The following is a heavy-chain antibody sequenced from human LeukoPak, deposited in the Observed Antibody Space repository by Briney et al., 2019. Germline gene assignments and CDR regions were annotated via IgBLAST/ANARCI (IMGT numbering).Heavy chain of an antibody. Sequence: GGSLRLSCAASGFTFSSYAMSWVRQAPGKGLEWVSAISGSGGSTYYADSVKGRFTISRDNSKNTLYLQMNSLRAEDTAVYYCAKQKGSGGYTEYCQHWGQGTLVTVSS. D-gene: IGHD6-19*01. J-gene: IGHJ1*01. CDR3: AKQKGSGGYTEYCQH. CDR2: ISGSGGST. V-gene: IGHV3-23*01. CDR1: GFTFSSYA.